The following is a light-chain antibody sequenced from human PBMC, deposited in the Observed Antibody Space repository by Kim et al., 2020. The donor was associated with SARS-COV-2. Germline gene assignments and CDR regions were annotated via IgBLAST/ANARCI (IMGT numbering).Light chain of an antibody. CDR1: QSVLSSSNNRHY. CDR2: WAS. Sequence: DIVMTQSPDSLAVSLGERATINCKSSQSVLSSSNNRHYLAWYQQKPGQPPKLLIYWASTRESGVPDRFSGSGSGTDFTLTISSLQAEDVAVYYGQQYYNTPYSFGQGTKLE. CDR3: QQYYNTPYS. V-gene: IGKV4-1*01. J-gene: IGKJ2*03.